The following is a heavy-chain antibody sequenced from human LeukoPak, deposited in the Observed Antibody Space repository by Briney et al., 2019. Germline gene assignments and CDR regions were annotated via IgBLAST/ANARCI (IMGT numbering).Heavy chain of an antibody. J-gene: IGHJ5*02. CDR3: ASSSGAAISYNWFDP. CDR1: GFTFSSYS. CDR2: ISSSSSYI. D-gene: IGHD2-2*01. Sequence: PGGSLRLSCAASGFTFSSYSMNWVRQAPGKGLEWVSSISSSSSYIYYADSVKGRFTISRDNAKNSLYLQMNSLRAEDTAVYYCASSSGAAISYNWFDPWGQGTLVTVSS. V-gene: IGHV3-21*01.